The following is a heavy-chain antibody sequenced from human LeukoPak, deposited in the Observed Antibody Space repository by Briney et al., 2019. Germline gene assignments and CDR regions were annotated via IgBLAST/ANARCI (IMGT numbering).Heavy chain of an antibody. CDR2: IYYSGST. CDR3: ARRGSSLGGGYYFDY. D-gene: IGHD6-13*01. Sequence: SETLSLTCTVSGGSISSYYWSWIRQPPGKGLEWIGYIYYSGSTNYNPSLKSRVTISVDTSKNQFSLKLSSVTAADTAVYYCARRGSSLGGGYYFDYWAREPWSPSPQ. J-gene: IGHJ4*02. V-gene: IGHV4-59*08. CDR1: GGSISSYY.